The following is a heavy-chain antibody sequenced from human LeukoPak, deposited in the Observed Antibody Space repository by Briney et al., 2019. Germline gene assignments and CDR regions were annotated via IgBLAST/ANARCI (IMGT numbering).Heavy chain of an antibody. V-gene: IGHV4-34*01. CDR2: INHSGST. CDR3: ARGRAVAGGAFDI. Sequence: SETLSLTCAVYGGSFSGYYWSWIRQPPGKGLEWIGEINHSGSTNYNPSLKSRVTISVDTSKNQFFLKLSSVTAADTAVYYCARGRAVAGGAFDIWGQGTMVTVSS. D-gene: IGHD6-19*01. CDR1: GGSFSGYY. J-gene: IGHJ3*02.